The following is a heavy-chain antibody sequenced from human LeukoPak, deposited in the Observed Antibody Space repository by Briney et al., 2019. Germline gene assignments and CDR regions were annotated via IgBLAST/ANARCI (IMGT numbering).Heavy chain of an antibody. CDR1: GFTFSSYA. D-gene: IGHD2-15*01. CDR2: ISGSGGST. CDR3: AIPGVGARMYYFDH. J-gene: IGHJ4*02. Sequence: PGGSLRLSCAASGFTFSSYAMSWVRQAPGKGLEWVSAISGSGGSTYYADSVKGRFTISRDNSKNTLYLQMNSLRAEDTAVYYCAIPGVGARMYYFDHWGQGTLVTVSS. V-gene: IGHV3-23*01.